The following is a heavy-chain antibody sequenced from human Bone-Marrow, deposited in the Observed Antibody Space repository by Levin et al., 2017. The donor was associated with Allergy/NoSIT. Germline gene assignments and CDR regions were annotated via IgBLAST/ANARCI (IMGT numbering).Heavy chain of an antibody. V-gene: IGHV3-30*04. Sequence: SGGSLRLSCAASGFTFSSYAMHWVRQAPGKGLEWVAVISYDGSNKYYADSVKGRFTISRDNSKNTLYLQMNSLRAEDTAVYYCARNGGPHESSGYPTGAFDIWGQGTMVTVSS. CDR3: ARNGGPHESSGYPTGAFDI. CDR2: ISYDGSNK. D-gene: IGHD3-22*01. J-gene: IGHJ3*02. CDR1: GFTFSSYA.